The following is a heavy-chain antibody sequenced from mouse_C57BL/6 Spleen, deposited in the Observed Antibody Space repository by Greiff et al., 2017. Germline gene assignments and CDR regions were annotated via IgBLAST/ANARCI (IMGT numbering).Heavy chain of an antibody. CDR1: GFTFSDYY. D-gene: IGHD4-1*01. V-gene: IGHV5-12*01. CDR2: ISNGGGST. Sequence: EVQVVESGGGLVQPGGSLKLSCAASGFTFSDYYMYWVRQTPEKRLEWVAYISNGGGSTYYPDTVKGRFTISRDNAKNTLYLQMSRLKSEDTAMYYCARANLYWYFDVWGTGTTVTVSS. J-gene: IGHJ1*03. CDR3: ARANLYWYFDV.